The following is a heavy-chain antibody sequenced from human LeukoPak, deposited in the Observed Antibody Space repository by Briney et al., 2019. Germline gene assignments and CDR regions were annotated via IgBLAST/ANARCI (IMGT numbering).Heavy chain of an antibody. Sequence: GGSLRLSCAASGFTVSSNYMSWVRQAPGKGLEWVSVIYSGGGTFYADSVKGRFTISRDNSKNTLYLQMNSLRAEDTVVYYCARAGGLRIAVAPIDCWGQGTLVTVSS. CDR1: GFTVSSNY. CDR2: IYSGGGT. V-gene: IGHV3-53*01. D-gene: IGHD6-19*01. J-gene: IGHJ4*02. CDR3: ARAGGLRIAVAPIDC.